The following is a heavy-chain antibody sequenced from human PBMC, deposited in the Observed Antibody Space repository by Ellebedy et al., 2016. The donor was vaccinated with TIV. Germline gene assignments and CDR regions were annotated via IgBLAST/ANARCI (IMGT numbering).Heavy chain of an antibody. CDR2: IYYSGST. CDR3: ARVVWQQPVSYAFGI. D-gene: IGHD6-13*01. CDR1: GGSIGSYY. V-gene: IGHV4-59*01. Sequence: MPSETLSLTCTVSGGSIGSYYWSWIRQPPGKGLEWIGYIYYSGSTNYNPSLKSRVTISVDTYKNQFSLKLNSVTAADTALYFCARVVWQQPVSYAFGIWGQGTMVTVSS. J-gene: IGHJ3*02.